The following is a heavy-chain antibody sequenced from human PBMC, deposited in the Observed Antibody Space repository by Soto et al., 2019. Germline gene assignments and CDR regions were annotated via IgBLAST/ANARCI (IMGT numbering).Heavy chain of an antibody. CDR3: ARGGISYASGRDNWFDP. D-gene: IGHD6-19*01. J-gene: IGHJ5*02. Sequence: QVQVQESGPGLVKPSGTLSLTCTVSGDPISSGHWWSWVRQPPEKGLEWIGEIHHSGNTNYNPPLMSRVALSVDKSKNQISLKVTSVTAADTAIYYCARGGISYASGRDNWFDPWGRGTLVTVSS. CDR2: IHHSGNT. CDR1: GDPISSGHW. V-gene: IGHV4-4*02.